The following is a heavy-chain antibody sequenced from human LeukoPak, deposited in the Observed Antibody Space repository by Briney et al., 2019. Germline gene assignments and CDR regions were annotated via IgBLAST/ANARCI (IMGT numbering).Heavy chain of an antibody. Sequence: GGSLRLSCAASGFTFSSYGMHWVRQAPGKGLEWVSAISGSGGSTYYADSVKGRFTISRDNSKNTLYLQMNSLRAEDTAVYYCARDTNGEGDFWGQGTLVTVSS. CDR2: ISGSGGST. V-gene: IGHV3-NL1*01. J-gene: IGHJ4*02. D-gene: IGHD2-8*01. CDR1: GFTFSSYG. CDR3: ARDTNGEGDF.